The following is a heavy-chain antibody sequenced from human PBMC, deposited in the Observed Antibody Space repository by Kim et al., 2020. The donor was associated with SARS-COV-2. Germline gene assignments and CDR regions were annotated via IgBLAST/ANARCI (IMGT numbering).Heavy chain of an antibody. V-gene: IGHV1-46*01. CDR1: GYTFTSYY. D-gene: IGHD1-26*01. CDR3: ARDCSGSYYYYYGMDV. CDR2: INPSGGST. J-gene: IGHJ6*02. Sequence: ASVKVSCKASGYTFTSYYMHWVRQAPGQGLEWMGIINPSGGSTSYAQKFQGRVTMTRDTSTSTVYMELSSLRSEDTAVYYCARDCSGSYYYYYGMDVWGQGTTVTVSS.